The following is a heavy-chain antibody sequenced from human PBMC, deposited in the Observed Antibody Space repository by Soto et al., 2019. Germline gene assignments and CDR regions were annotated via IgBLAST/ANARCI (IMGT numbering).Heavy chain of an antibody. CDR3: ARDPRTRSDY. Sequence: QVQLVQSGAEVKKPGASVKVSCKASGYTFTSYGISWVRQAPGQGLEWMGWISAYNGNTNYAQKLQGRVTMTPDTTASTAHMEVRGLRSADTAVYYCARDPRTRSDYWGQGTLVTVSS. CDR1: GYTFTSYG. CDR2: ISAYNGNT. V-gene: IGHV1-18*01. J-gene: IGHJ4*02.